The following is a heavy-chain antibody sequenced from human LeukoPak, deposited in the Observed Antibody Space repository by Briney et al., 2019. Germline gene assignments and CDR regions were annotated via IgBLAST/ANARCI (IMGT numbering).Heavy chain of an antibody. J-gene: IGHJ4*02. CDR1: GGSISNTNW. D-gene: IGHD1-14*01. Sequence: SETLSLTCGVSGGSISNTNWWSWVRQPPGKGLEWIGEIHRSGSTNYNPSLQSRVTISIDRSKNQIALELSSVTAADTAVYYCAREIVGGFNPGAYWGQGTLVTVSS. CDR3: AREIVGGFNPGAY. V-gene: IGHV4-4*02. CDR2: IHRSGST.